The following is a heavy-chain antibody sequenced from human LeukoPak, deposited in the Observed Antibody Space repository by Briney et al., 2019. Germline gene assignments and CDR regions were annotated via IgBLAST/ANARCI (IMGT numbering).Heavy chain of an antibody. CDR1: GFTFSTYS. D-gene: IGHD6-19*01. CDR2: IGSSDTTI. CDR3: ARDSHSSGWTNYYYYMDV. Sequence: GGSLRLSCAASGFTFSTYSMNWVRQAPGKGLEWVSYIGSSDTTIYYADSVKGRFTISRDNAKNSLYLQMNSLRAEDTAVYYCARDSHSSGWTNYYYYMDVWGKGTTVTVSS. V-gene: IGHV3-48*04. J-gene: IGHJ6*03.